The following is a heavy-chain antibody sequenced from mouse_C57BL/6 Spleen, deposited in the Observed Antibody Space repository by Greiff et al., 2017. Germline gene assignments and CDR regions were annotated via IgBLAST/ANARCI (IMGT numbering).Heavy chain of an antibody. CDR2: IYPGAGAT. J-gene: IGHJ4*01. V-gene: IGHV1-80*01. CDR3: ARLPYDYGYAMDY. CDR1: GYAFSSYW. Sequence: VQRVESGAELVKPGASVKISCKASGYAFSSYWMNWVKQRPGKGLEWIGQIYPGAGATNYNGKFKGKATLTADKSSSTAYMQLSSLTAEDSAVYFCARLPYDYGYAMDYWGQGTSVTVSS. D-gene: IGHD2-4*01.